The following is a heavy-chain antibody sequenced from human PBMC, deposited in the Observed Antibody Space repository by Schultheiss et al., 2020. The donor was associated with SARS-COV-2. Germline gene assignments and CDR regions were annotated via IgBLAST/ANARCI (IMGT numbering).Heavy chain of an antibody. V-gene: IGHV4-61*10. D-gene: IGHD6-6*01. J-gene: IGHJ6*02. CDR1: GGSISSGSYY. Sequence: SETLSLTCTVSGGSISSGSYYWSWIRQPAGKGLKWIGEINHSGSTNYNPSLKSRVTISVDTSKNQSSLKLSSVTATDTAVYYCARGSIAARPPNYYYYGMDVWGQGTTVTVSS. CDR3: ARGSIAARPPNYYYYGMDV. CDR2: INHSGST.